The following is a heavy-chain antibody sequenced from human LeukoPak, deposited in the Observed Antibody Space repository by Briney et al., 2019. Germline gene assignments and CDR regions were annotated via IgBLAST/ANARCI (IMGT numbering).Heavy chain of an antibody. CDR2: IRSKANNYAT. CDR3: SRQVLSVHDY. D-gene: IGHD3-10*02. CDR1: GFTFSDSH. V-gene: IGHV3-73*01. J-gene: IGHJ4*02. Sequence: PPGGSLRLSCAASGFTFSDSHMHWVRQASGEGLEWVGYIRSKANNYATAYGASVTGRFNISRDDSKHTAYLKMDSLKTEDSAVYYCSRQVLSVHDYWGQGILVTVSS.